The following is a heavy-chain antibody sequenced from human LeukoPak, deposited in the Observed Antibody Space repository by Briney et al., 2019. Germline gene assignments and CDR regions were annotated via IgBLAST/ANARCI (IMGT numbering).Heavy chain of an antibody. V-gene: IGHV3-30*18. CDR1: GFTFSSYG. J-gene: IGHJ6*04. CDR3: AKADYGDYPYYYYGMDA. CDR2: ISYDGSNK. D-gene: IGHD4-17*01. Sequence: PGRSLRLSCAASGFTFSSYGMHWVRQAPGKGLEWVAVISYDGSNKYYANSVKGRFTISRDNSKNTLYLQMNSLRAEDTAVYYCAKADYGDYPYYYYGMDAWGKGTTVTVSS.